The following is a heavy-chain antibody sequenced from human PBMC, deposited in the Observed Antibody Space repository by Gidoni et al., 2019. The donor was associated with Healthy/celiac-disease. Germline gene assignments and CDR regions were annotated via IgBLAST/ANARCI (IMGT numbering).Heavy chain of an antibody. CDR3: ATPLSDTAMLPIDY. J-gene: IGHJ4*02. V-gene: IGHV3-30*04. CDR1: GFTFGSYA. Sequence: QVQLVESGGGVVQPGRSLRLSCAASGFTFGSYAMHWVRQAPGKGLEWVAVISYDGSNKYYAVSVKGRFTISRDNSKNTLYLQMNSLRAEDTAVYYCATPLSDTAMLPIDYWGQGTLVTVSS. D-gene: IGHD5-18*01. CDR2: ISYDGSNK.